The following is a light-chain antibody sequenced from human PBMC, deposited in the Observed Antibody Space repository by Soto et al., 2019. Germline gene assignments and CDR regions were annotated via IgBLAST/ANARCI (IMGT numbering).Light chain of an antibody. J-gene: IGKJ3*01. CDR3: QQYNNWPFT. CDR1: QSVSSNY. Sequence: ESVLTQSPGTLSLSPGERATLSCRASQSVSSNYLAWYQQKPGQAPRLLIYGASTRASGIPDRFSGSGSGTDFTLTISRLEPEDSAVYYCQQYNNWPFTFGPGTKVDIK. CDR2: GAS. V-gene: IGKV3-20*01.